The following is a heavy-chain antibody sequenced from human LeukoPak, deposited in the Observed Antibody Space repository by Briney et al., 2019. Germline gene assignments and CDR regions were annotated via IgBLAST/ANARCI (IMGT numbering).Heavy chain of an antibody. CDR1: GFSFSSYW. Sequence: QFGGSLRLSCAASGFSFSSYWMHWVRQAPGKGLLCVSRIKSDGSSTSYADSVKDRFTISRDNAKNTLYLHMNSLRAEDTAVYYCARERGDPNWFDPWGQGTLVTVSS. D-gene: IGHD4-17*01. CDR2: IKSDGSST. CDR3: ARERGDPNWFDP. V-gene: IGHV3-74*01. J-gene: IGHJ5*02.